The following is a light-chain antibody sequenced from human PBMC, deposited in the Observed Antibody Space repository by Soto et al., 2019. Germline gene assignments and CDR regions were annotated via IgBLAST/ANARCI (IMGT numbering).Light chain of an antibody. J-gene: IGKJ5*01. CDR1: ESVTRN. V-gene: IGKV3-15*01. CDR3: QQYNDWPPIT. CDR2: HAS. Sequence: EIVLTQSPVILSVSPGETATLSCRDSESVTRNLAWYQHIPGQAPRLLVFHASVRATGIPARFSGSGSGTEFSLTISNLQSEDFAVYFCQQYNDWPPITFGQGTRLEIK.